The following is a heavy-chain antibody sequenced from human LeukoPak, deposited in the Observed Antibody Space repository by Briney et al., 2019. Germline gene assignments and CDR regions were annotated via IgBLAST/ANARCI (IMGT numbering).Heavy chain of an antibody. CDR2: IYYSGST. J-gene: IGHJ3*02. D-gene: IGHD4-17*01. V-gene: IGHV4-59*01. CDR1: GGSISSYY. CDR3: ARLTYGDNYAFDI. Sequence: SETLSLTCTVSGGSISSYYWSWIRQPPGKGLEWIGYIYYSGSTNYNPSLKSRVTISVDTSKNQFSLKLRSVTAADTAVYYCARLTYGDNYAFDIWGQGTMVTVSS.